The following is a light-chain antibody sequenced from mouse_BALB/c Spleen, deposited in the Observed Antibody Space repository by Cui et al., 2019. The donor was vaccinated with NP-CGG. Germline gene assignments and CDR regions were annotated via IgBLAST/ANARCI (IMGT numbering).Light chain of an antibody. CDR1: TGTVTTSNY. V-gene: IGLV1*01. CDR3: ALWYSNHWV. Sequence: HAVVTQESALTTSPGKTVTLTRRSSTGTVTTSNYDMWVQEKPDHLFTGLIGGTNNRPPGVPARFSGSLIGDKAALTITGAQTEDEAIYFCALWYSNHWVFGGGTKLTVL. CDR2: GTN. J-gene: IGLJ1*01.